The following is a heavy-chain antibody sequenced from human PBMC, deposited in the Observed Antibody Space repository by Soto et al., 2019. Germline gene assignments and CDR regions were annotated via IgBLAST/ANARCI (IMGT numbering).Heavy chain of an antibody. CDR3: ASGVPVIPNWFDP. J-gene: IGHJ5*02. CDR1: GYGFTSYS. Sequence: GASVEVSSKECGYGFTSYSRHWVRQAPGQRLEGMGWINAGNGNTKYSQKFQGRVTITRDTSASTAYMELSSLRSEDTAVYYCASGVPVIPNWFDPWGQGTLVTVSS. CDR2: INAGNGNT. D-gene: IGHD2-2*02. V-gene: IGHV1-3*01.